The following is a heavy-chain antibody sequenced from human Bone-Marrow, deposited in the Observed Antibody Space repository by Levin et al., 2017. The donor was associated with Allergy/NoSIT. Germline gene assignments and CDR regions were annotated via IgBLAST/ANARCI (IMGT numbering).Heavy chain of an antibody. Sequence: PGGSLRLSCAASGFTFSSYAMSWVRQAPGKGLEWVSAISGSGGSTYYADSVKGRFTISRDNSKNTLYLQMNSLRAEDTAVYYCAKDVGLVVYAKIQNWFDPWGQGTLVTVSS. J-gene: IGHJ5*02. V-gene: IGHV3-23*01. D-gene: IGHD2-8*02. CDR3: AKDVGLVVYAKIQNWFDP. CDR1: GFTFSSYA. CDR2: ISGSGGST.